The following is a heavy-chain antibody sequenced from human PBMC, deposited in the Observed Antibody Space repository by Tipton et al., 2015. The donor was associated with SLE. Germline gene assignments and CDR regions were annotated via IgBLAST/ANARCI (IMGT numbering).Heavy chain of an antibody. CDR1: GFTFSSYW. D-gene: IGHD3-3*01. V-gene: IGHV3-7*01. CDR2: IKQDGSEK. J-gene: IGHJ6*02. CDR3: ARPLDFWSGYPGDYYYGMDV. Sequence: GSLRLSCAASGFTFSSYWMSWVRQAPGKGLEWVANIKQDGSEKYYVDSVKGRFTISRDNAKNSLYLQMNSLRAEDTAVYYCARPLDFWSGYPGDYYYGMDVWGQGTTVTVSS.